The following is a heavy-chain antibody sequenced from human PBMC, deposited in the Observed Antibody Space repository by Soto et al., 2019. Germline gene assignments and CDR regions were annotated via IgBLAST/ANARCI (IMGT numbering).Heavy chain of an antibody. V-gene: IGHV4-59*01. CDR2: IYNSGST. J-gene: IGHJ2*01. CDR1: GGSISSYY. D-gene: IGHD2-15*01. CDR3: ARVVGVRTGPFFFDL. Sequence: QVQVQESGPGLVKPSETLSLTCTVSGGSISSYYWSWIRQPPGKGLEWIGNIYNSGSTNYNPSLKMRVTFSVDTSRNQFSLKLSSVPAAATAVYYCARVVGVRTGPFFFDLWGRGTLVTVSS.